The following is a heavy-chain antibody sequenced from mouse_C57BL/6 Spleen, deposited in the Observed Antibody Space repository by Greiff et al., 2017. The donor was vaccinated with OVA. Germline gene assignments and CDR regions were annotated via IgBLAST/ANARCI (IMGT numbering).Heavy chain of an antibody. CDR1: GYTFTSYW. CDR3: ARLGGSSWAY. Sequence: VQLQQPGAELVMPGASVKLSCKASGYTFTSYWMHWVKQRPGQGLEWIGEIDPSDSYTNYNQKFKGKSTLTVDKSSSTAYMQLSSLTSEDSAVYYWARLGGSSWAYWGQGTLVTVSA. J-gene: IGHJ3*01. D-gene: IGHD1-1*01. V-gene: IGHV1-69*01. CDR2: IDPSDSYT.